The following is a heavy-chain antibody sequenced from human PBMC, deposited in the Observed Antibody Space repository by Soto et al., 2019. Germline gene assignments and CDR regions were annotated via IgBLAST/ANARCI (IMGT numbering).Heavy chain of an antibody. CDR2: IDYSGST. Sequence: QVQLQESGPGLVKPSQTLSLTCTVSSGSISSGGYYWSWIRQHPGKGLEWIGYIDYSGSTYYNPSLKSRVTISIDTSKNQFSLKLSSVTAADTAVYYCARDRSNWAFDYWGQGTLVTVSS. CDR3: ARDRSNWAFDY. CDR1: SGSISSGGYY. J-gene: IGHJ4*02. D-gene: IGHD7-27*01. V-gene: IGHV4-31*03.